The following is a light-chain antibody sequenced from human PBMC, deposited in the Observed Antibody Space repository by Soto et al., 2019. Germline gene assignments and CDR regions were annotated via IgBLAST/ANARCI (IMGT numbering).Light chain of an antibody. CDR2: EVS. CDR3: SSYTRTTTLVL. J-gene: IGLJ3*02. Sequence: QSALTQPASVSGSPGQSITISCTGPSSDIGVYSYVSWYQHHPGKAPKLLISEVSNRPSGVSNRFSGSKSGNTASLTISGVQAEDEGDYYCSSYTRTTTLVLFGGGTQLTVL. V-gene: IGLV2-14*01. CDR1: SSDIGVYSY.